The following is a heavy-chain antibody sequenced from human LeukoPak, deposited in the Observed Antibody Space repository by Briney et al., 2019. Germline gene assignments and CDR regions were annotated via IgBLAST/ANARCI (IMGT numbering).Heavy chain of an antibody. CDR3: TTENYDILTGYVY. CDR1: GFTFSNAW. Sequence: GGSLRLSCAASGFTFSNAWMSWVRQAPGKGLEWVGRIKSKTDGGTTDYAAPVKGRFTISRDDSKNTLYLQMNSLKTEDTAVYYCTTENYDILTGYVYWGQGTLVTVSS. D-gene: IGHD3-9*01. V-gene: IGHV3-15*01. J-gene: IGHJ4*02. CDR2: IKSKTDGGTT.